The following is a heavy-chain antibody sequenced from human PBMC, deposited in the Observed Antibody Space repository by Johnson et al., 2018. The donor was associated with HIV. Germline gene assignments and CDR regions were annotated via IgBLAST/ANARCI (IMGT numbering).Heavy chain of an antibody. J-gene: IGHJ3*01. D-gene: IGHD2-8*01. V-gene: IGHV3-7*03. Sequence: EVQLVESGGGVVQPGRSLRLSCAASGLTFSSYAMHWVRQAPGKGLEWVANIKQDGSEKYYVDSVKGRFTISRDNAKNSLYLQMNSLRAEDTAVYYCAKDLVLMDFGGGFDVWGQGTVVTVSS. CDR2: IKQDGSEK. CDR1: GLTFSSYA. CDR3: AKDLVLMDFGGGFDV.